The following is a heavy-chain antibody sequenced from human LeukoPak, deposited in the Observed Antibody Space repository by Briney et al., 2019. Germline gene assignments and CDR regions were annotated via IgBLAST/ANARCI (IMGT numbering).Heavy chain of an antibody. CDR3: ARVGSIGEEWPTAWYFDY. CDR2: INHSGST. CDR1: GGSFSGYY. Sequence: SETLSLTCAVYGGSFSGYYWSWIRQPPGKGLEWIGEINHSGSTNYNPSLKSRVTISVDTSKNQFSLKLSSVTAADTAVYYCARVGSIGEEWPTAWYFDYWGQGTLVTASS. V-gene: IGHV4-34*01. D-gene: IGHD3-3*01. J-gene: IGHJ4*02.